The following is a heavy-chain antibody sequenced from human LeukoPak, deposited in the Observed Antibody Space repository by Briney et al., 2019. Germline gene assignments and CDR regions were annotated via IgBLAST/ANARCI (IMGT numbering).Heavy chain of an antibody. V-gene: IGHV1-46*01. CDR3: AREIGPIQLHLWGSAFDY. J-gene: IGHJ4*02. CDR1: GYTFTSYY. CDR2: INPSGGST. D-gene: IGHD5-24*01. Sequence: ASVKVSCKASGYTFTSYYMHWVRQAPGQGLEWMGIINPSGGSTSYAQKFQGRVTMTRDMSTSTVYMELSSLRSEDTAVYYCAREIGPIQLHLWGSAFDYWGQGTLVTVSS.